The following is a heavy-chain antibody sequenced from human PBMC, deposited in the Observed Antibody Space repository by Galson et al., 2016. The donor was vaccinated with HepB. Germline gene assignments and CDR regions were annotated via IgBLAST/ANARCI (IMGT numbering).Heavy chain of an antibody. D-gene: IGHD1-26*01. CDR3: ASIRVGATLVGAFDI. Sequence: SLRLSCAASGFSINTYRMHWVRQAPGKGLVWVSRINSDGSSTNYADSVKGRFTISRDNAKNTLYLQMNSLRAEDTAVYYCASIRVGATLVGAFDIWGQGILVTVSS. V-gene: IGHV3-74*01. CDR2: INSDGSST. CDR1: GFSINTYR. J-gene: IGHJ4*02.